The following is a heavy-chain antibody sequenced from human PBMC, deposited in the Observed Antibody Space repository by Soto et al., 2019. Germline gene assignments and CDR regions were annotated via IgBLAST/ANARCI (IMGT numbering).Heavy chain of an antibody. CDR2: IYYSGST. Sequence: KTSETLSLTCTVSGGSISSGDYCWSWIRQPPGKGLEWIGYIYYSGSTYYNPSLKSRVTISVDTSKNQFSLKLSSVTAADTAVYYCARDFKGSYYYYGMDVWGQGTTVTVSS. J-gene: IGHJ6*02. V-gene: IGHV4-30-4*01. CDR3: ARDFKGSYYYYGMDV. CDR1: GGSISSGDYC.